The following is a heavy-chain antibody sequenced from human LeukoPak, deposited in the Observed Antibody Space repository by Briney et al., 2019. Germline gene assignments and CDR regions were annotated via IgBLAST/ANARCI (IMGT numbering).Heavy chain of an antibody. D-gene: IGHD2-15*01. CDR1: GGSFSGYY. CDR2: INHSGST. CDR3: ARGYSPVVVVAATVYFDY. Sequence: SETLSLTCAVYGGSFSGYYWSWIRHPPGKGREWIGEINHSGSTNYNPSLKSRVTISVDTSKNQFSLKLSSVTAADTAVYYCARGYSPVVVVAATVYFDYWGQGTLVTVSS. V-gene: IGHV4-34*01. J-gene: IGHJ4*02.